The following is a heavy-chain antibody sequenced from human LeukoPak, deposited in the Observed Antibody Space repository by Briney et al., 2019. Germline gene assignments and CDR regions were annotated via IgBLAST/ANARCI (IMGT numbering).Heavy chain of an antibody. D-gene: IGHD6-13*01. Sequence: PGGSLRLSCAASGFTFSDYWMHWVRQVPGKGLVWFSRINDDGRSTSEAVSVKGRFTISRDNAKNTLYLQMNSLRVEDTAIYYCARSAAGLDYWGQGTLVTVSS. J-gene: IGHJ4*02. CDR1: GFTFSDYW. CDR2: INDDGRST. CDR3: ARSAAGLDY. V-gene: IGHV3-74*01.